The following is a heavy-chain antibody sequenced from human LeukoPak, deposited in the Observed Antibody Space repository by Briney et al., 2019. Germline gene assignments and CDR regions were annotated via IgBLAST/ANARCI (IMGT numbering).Heavy chain of an antibody. Sequence: ASVKVSCKASGYSFTSYAMHWVRQAPGQRLEWMGWINAGNGNTKYLQKFQDRVTFTRDTSASTAYMELSSLRSEDTAVHYCASADYGDYWGQGTLVTVSS. CDR3: ASADYGDY. CDR1: GYSFTSYA. V-gene: IGHV1-3*01. J-gene: IGHJ4*02. CDR2: INAGNGNT.